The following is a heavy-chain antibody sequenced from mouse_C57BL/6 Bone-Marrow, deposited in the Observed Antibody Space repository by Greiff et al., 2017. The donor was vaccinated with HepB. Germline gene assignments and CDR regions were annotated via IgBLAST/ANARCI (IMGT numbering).Heavy chain of an antibody. Sequence: DVKLQESGPGLVKPSQTVFLTCTVTGISITTGNYRWSWIRQFPGNKLEWIGYIYYSGTITYNPSLTSRTTITRDTPKNQFFLEMNSLTAEDTATYYCARAGDYGSSSYAMDYWGQGTSVTVSS. CDR3: ARAGDYGSSSYAMDY. J-gene: IGHJ4*01. V-gene: IGHV3-5*01. CDR1: GISITTGNYR. CDR2: IYYSGTI. D-gene: IGHD1-1*01.